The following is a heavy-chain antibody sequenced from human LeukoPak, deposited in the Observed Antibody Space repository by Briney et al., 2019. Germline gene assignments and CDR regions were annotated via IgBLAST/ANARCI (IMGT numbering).Heavy chain of an antibody. Sequence: GGSLRLSCAASGFTFSSYGMHWVRQAPGKGLEWVPGISYDGSNKSYADSVKGRFTNSRDNSKNTLYLQMNSLRAEDTAVYYCAKDAQQLVRYYYYGMDVWGQGTTVTVSS. J-gene: IGHJ6*02. CDR3: AKDAQQLVRYYYYGMDV. CDR2: ISYDGSNK. V-gene: IGHV3-30*18. CDR1: GFTFSSYG. D-gene: IGHD6-13*01.